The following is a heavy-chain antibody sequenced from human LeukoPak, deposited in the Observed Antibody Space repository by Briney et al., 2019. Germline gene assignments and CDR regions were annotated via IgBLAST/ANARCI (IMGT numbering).Heavy chain of an antibody. D-gene: IGHD1-26*01. Sequence: GGSLRLSCAASGFTFSSYWMSWVRQAPGKGLEWVANIKQDGSEKYYVDSVKGRFTISRDNAKNSLYLQMNSLRAEDTAVYYCAKDRGIRVGAYYFDYWGQGTLVTVSS. V-gene: IGHV3-7*01. CDR2: IKQDGSEK. CDR3: AKDRGIRVGAYYFDY. J-gene: IGHJ4*02. CDR1: GFTFSSYW.